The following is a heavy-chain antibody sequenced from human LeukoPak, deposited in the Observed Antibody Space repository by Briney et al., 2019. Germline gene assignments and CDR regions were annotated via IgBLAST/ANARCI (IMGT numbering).Heavy chain of an antibody. CDR3: AKRGPIYTSSPGNYFDY. J-gene: IGHJ4*02. CDR1: GFTFSSYA. CDR2: ISGSDSGT. D-gene: IGHD6-6*01. Sequence: GGSLRLSCAASGFTFSSYAMTWVRQAPGKGLEWVSSISGSDSGTYYADSVKGRFTISRDNSKNTLYLQMNSLRAEDTAIYYCAKRGPIYTSSPGNYFDYWGQGTLVTVSS. V-gene: IGHV3-23*01.